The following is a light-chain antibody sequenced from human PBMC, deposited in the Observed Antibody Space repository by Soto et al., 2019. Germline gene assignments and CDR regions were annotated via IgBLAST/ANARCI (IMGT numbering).Light chain of an antibody. CDR1: QAISSY. V-gene: IGKV1-9*01. Sequence: DIQLTQSPSFLSASVGDRVTITCRASQAISSYLSWFQQRPGKTPKVLIYAASTLQSGVPSRFSGSASGREFTLTISSPQPEDFATYFCQQLYSYPWTFGQGTKVEIK. CDR3: QQLYSYPWT. CDR2: AAS. J-gene: IGKJ1*01.